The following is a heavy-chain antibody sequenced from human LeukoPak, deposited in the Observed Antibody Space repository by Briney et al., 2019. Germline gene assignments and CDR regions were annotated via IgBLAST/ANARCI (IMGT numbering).Heavy chain of an antibody. Sequence: GGSLRLSCPASGFTLSSYAMSWVRQAPGKGLAWVSAISGSGGSTYYADSVKGRFTISRDNSKNTLYLQMNSLRAEDTAVYYCARAEYSSSAFDYWGQGTLVTVSS. CDR1: GFTLSSYA. CDR3: ARAEYSSSAFDY. CDR2: ISGSGGST. J-gene: IGHJ4*02. D-gene: IGHD6-6*01. V-gene: IGHV3-23*01.